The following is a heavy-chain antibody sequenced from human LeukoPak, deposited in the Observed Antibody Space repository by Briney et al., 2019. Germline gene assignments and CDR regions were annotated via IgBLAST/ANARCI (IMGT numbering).Heavy chain of an antibody. D-gene: IGHD6-13*01. CDR3: ARLGVHIAAANNWFDP. J-gene: IGHJ5*02. V-gene: IGHV5-51*01. CDR1: GYSFPSYW. CDR2: IYPGDSDT. Sequence: GESLKISCKGSGYSFPSYWIGWVRQKPGKGLEWMGIIYPGDSDTRYSPSFQGQVTISADKSISTAYLQWSSLKASDTAMYYCARLGVHIAAANNWFDPWGQGTLVTVSS.